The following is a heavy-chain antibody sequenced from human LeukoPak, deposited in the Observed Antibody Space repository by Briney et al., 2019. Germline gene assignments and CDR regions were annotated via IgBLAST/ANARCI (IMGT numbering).Heavy chain of an antibody. CDR1: GFTFSSYG. V-gene: IGHV3-30*02. CDR3: AKDGEVYSYGYLGY. Sequence: PGGSLRLSCAASGFTFSSYGMHWVRQAPGKGLEWVAFIRYDGSNKYYADSVKGRFTISRDNSKNTLYLQMNSLRAEDTAVYYCAKDGEVYSYGYLGYWGQGTLVTVSS. D-gene: IGHD5-18*01. J-gene: IGHJ4*02. CDR2: IRYDGSNK.